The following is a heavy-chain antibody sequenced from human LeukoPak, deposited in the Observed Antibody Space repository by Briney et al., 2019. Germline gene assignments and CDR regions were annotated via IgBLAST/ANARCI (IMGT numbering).Heavy chain of an antibody. CDR1: GGSISSSSYY. Sequence: SETLSLTCTVSGGSISSSSYYWGWIRQPPGKGLEWIGSIYYSGSTYYNPSLKSRVTISVDTSKNQFSLKLSSVTAADTAVYYCARKDHYDSSGPTRWGQGTLVTVSS. CDR2: IYYSGST. D-gene: IGHD3-22*01. J-gene: IGHJ4*02. V-gene: IGHV4-39*07. CDR3: ARKDHYDSSGPTR.